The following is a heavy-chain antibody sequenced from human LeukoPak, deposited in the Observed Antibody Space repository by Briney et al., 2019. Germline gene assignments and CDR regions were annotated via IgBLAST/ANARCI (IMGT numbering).Heavy chain of an antibody. V-gene: IGHV3-66*01. Sequence: GGSLTLYCAASGFTGSSNYVSWVRQAPGKGLEWVSDIYSGGSDYHEDSEKGRFTIFRDISKNTLYLQMSSLRAEDTAVYYCASSPFSTYYFDYWGQGTLVTVSS. CDR3: ASSPFSTYYFDY. CDR1: GFTGSSNY. J-gene: IGHJ4*02. CDR2: IYSGGSD.